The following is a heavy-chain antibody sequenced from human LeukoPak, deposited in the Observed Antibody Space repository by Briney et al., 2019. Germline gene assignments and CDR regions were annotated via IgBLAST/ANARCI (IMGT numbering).Heavy chain of an antibody. CDR2: IYYSGST. Sequence: SETLSLTCTVSGGSISSYYWSWIRQPPGKGLEWIGYIYYSGSTNYNPSLKSRVTMSVDTSKNQFSLKLSSVTAADTAVYYCARNRRTDIVATIRYYYYYMDVWGKGTTVTVSS. V-gene: IGHV4-59*12. D-gene: IGHD5-12*01. CDR3: ARNRRTDIVATIRYYYYYMDV. J-gene: IGHJ6*03. CDR1: GGSISSYY.